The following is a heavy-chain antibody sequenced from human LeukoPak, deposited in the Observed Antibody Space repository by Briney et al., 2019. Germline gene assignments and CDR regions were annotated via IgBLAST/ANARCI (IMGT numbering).Heavy chain of an antibody. J-gene: IGHJ4*02. D-gene: IGHD5-18*01. CDR3: ARDLGGIQLWLPGDSYYFDY. Sequence: GGSLRLSCAASGFTFSSYSMNCVRQAPGKGLEWVSSISSSSSYIYYADSVKGRFTISRDNAKNSLYLQMNSLRAEDTAVYYCARDLGGIQLWLPGDSYYFDYWGQGTLVTVSS. CDR1: GFTFSSYS. V-gene: IGHV3-21*01. CDR2: ISSSSSYI.